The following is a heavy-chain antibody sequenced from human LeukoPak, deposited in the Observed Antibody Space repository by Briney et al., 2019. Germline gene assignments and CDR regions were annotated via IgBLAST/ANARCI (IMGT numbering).Heavy chain of an antibody. J-gene: IGHJ4*02. CDR2: VSSVGKSK. CDR1: GFTFSSNG. V-gene: IGHV3-30*03. D-gene: IGHD3-16*01. CDR3: ASQISGGDNY. Sequence: GGSLRLSCAASGFTFSSNGMHWFRQAPGKGLEWVATVSSVGKSKFYADSVKGRFTVPRDNSKNTLYVQMNNLRAEDTAAYFCASQISGGDNYWGQGTLVTVSS.